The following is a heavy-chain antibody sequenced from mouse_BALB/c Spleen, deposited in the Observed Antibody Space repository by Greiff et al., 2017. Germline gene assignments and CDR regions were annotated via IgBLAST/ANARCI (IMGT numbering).Heavy chain of an antibody. V-gene: IGHV1S81*02. J-gene: IGHJ4*01. CDR1: GYTFTSYW. CDR3: AIDGNSSDYAMDY. D-gene: IGHD2-1*01. CDR2: INPSTGRT. Sequence: QVQLQQPGAELVKPGASVKLSCTASGYTFTSYWMHWVKQRPGQGLEWIGEINPSTGRTNYNEKFKSKATLTVAKTSSTAYMQLSSLTSEASAVCECAIDGNSSDYAMDYWGQGTSVTVSS.